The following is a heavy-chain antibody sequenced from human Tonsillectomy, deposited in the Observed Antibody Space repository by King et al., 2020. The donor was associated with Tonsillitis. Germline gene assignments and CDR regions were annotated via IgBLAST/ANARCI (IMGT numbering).Heavy chain of an antibody. CDR2: ISYDGSNK. J-gene: IGHJ4*02. D-gene: IGHD3-22*01. Sequence: LLPSGLFFFQPCSSLSLSCAASGFTFRIYAMHWVLPAPGKGLELVAVISYDGSNKYYADSVKGRFTISRDNSKNTLYLQMNSLRAEDTAVYYCRSGYYDYWGQGTLVTVSS. CDR3: RSGYYDY. V-gene: IGHV3-33*05. CDR1: GFTFRIYA.